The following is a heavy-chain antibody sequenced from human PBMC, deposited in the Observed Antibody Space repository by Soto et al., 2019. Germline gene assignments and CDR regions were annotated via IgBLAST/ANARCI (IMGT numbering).Heavy chain of an antibody. CDR2: ISSSSSYI. V-gene: IGHV3-21*01. Sequence: GGSVRLSCAASGFTFSSYSMNWVRQAPGKGLEWVSSISSSSSYIYYADSVKGRFTISRDNAKNSLYLQMNSLRAEDTAVYYCERDLPGGLSDYSGQGGLVTVSS. CDR3: ERDLPGGLSDY. D-gene: IGHD2-15*01. J-gene: IGHJ4*02. CDR1: GFTFSSYS.